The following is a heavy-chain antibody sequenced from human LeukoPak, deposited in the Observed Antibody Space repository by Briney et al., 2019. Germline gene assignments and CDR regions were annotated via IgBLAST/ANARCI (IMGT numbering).Heavy chain of an antibody. CDR1: GFTFDDYA. CDR3: AKDSMVRGVSELDY. D-gene: IGHD3-10*01. CDR2: ISWNSGSI. J-gene: IGHJ4*02. V-gene: IGHV3-9*01. Sequence: PGRSLRISCAASGFTFDDYAMHWVRHAPGKGLEWVSGISWNSGSIGYADSVKGRFTISRDNAKNSLYLQMNSLRAEDTALYYCAKDSMVRGVSELDYWGQGTLVTVSS.